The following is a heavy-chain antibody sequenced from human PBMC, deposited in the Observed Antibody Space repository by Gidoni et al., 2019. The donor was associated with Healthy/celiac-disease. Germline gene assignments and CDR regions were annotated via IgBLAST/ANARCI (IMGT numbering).Heavy chain of an antibody. Sequence: EVQLLESGAGVVQPRGSLRLSCAAPGLSSSSYAMIRVRQATGKGLEWGSAISGSGGSTYYSEFVKGRFTISRDNSKNTLYLQMNSLRAEDTAVYYCAKEGALYCSGGSCYSVLGYFDYWGQGTLVTVSS. CDR2: ISGSGGST. V-gene: IGHV3-23*01. D-gene: IGHD2-15*01. CDR3: AKEGALYCSGGSCYSVLGYFDY. J-gene: IGHJ4*02. CDR1: GLSSSSYA.